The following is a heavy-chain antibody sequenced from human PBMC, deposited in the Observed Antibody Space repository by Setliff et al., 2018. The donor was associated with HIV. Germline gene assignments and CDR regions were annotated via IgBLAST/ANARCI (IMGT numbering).Heavy chain of an antibody. D-gene: IGHD1-1*01. V-gene: IGHV4-31*03. J-gene: IGHJ5*02. CDR3: ARLEDQLGPGWFAP. CDR1: GDSISSESSF. Sequence: SETLSLTCSVSGDSISSESSFWSWVRQYPGKGLELIGYISHSGNTYYTPSLESRITLSVDTSKNQFSLKVNSVTAADTAVYYCARLEDQLGPGWFAPWGQGTLVTVSS. CDR2: ISHSGNT.